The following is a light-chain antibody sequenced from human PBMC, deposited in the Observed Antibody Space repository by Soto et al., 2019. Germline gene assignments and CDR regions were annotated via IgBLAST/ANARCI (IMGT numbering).Light chain of an antibody. J-gene: IGKJ4*01. Sequence: DIQMTQSPSTLSASVGDRVTITCRASQNINNWLAWYQQKPGGAPKLLIYDVSSLESGVPSRFSGSGSGTEFTLTISSLQPDDLATYYCQKYNSYFDGGTKVEI. V-gene: IGKV1-5*01. CDR1: QNINNW. CDR3: QKYNSY. CDR2: DVS.